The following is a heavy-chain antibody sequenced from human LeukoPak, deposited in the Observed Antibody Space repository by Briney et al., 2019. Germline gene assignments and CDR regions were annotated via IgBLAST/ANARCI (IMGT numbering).Heavy chain of an antibody. CDR3: ARVTTVVTGVDY. Sequence: SDTLSLTCTVSGGSISSGGYYWSWIRQHPGTGLEWIGYIYYSGSTYYNPSLKSRVTISVDTSKNQFSLKLSSVTAADTAVYYCARVTTVVTGVDYWGQGTLVTVSS. CDR2: IYYSGST. D-gene: IGHD4-23*01. CDR1: GGSISSGGYY. V-gene: IGHV4-31*03. J-gene: IGHJ4*02.